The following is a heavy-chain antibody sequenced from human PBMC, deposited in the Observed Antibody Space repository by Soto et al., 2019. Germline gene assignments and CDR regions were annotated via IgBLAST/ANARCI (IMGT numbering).Heavy chain of an antibody. V-gene: IGHV3-30-3*01. J-gene: IGHJ4*02. CDR1: GFTFSSYA. CDR3: ARDLQEYYFDY. CDR2: ISYDGSNK. D-gene: IGHD3-10*01. Sequence: QVQLVESGGGVVQPGRSLRLSCAASGFTFSSYAMHWVRQAPGKGLGWVAVISYDGSNKYYADSLKGRFTISRDNSKNTLYLQMNSLRAEDTAVYYCARDLQEYYFDYWGQGTLVTVSS.